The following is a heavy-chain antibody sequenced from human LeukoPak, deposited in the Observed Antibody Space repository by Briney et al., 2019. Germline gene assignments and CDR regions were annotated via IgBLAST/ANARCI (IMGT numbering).Heavy chain of an antibody. CDR1: GFTFSSYA. D-gene: IGHD2-15*01. CDR3: AKDDCSGGSCYSGISFYYYGMDV. J-gene: IGHJ6*02. V-gene: IGHV3-23*01. Sequence: PGGSLRLSCAASGFTFSSYAMSWVRQAPGKGLEWVSAISGSGGSTYYADSVKGRFTISRDNSKNTLYLQMNSLRAEDTAVYYCAKDDCSGGSCYSGISFYYYGMDVWGQGTTVTVSS. CDR2: ISGSGGST.